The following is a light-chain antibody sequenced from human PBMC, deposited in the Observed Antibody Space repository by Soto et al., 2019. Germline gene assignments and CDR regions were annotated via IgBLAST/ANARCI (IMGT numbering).Light chain of an antibody. CDR2: QSS. CDR1: QRLVHSDGNTY. J-gene: IGKJ4*01. CDR3: MQATQFPLS. V-gene: IGKV2-24*01. Sequence: DIVLTQTPLSSPVTVGQPASISCRSSQRLVHSDGNTYLSWLQERPGQPPRLLIYQSSNRFSGVPDRFAGSGAGADFTLKISRVEAEDVGTYYCMQATQFPLSFGGGTKVKIK.